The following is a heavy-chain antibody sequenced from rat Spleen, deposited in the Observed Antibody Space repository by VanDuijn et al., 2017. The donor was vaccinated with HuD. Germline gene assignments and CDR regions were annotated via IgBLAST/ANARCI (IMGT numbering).Heavy chain of an antibody. CDR2: IDFSGST. CDR1: GYSITSNY. D-gene: IGHD2-5*01. V-gene: IGHV3-1*01. CDR3: ARYRDTYGHVGIFDY. J-gene: IGHJ2*01. Sequence: EVQLQESGPGLVKPPQSLSLTCSVTGYSITSNYWGWIRKFPGNKMEWMGYIDFSGSTGYNPSLKARISITRDLSKNQFFLQLNSVSTEDTAIYYCARYRDTYGHVGIFDYWGQGVRVTVSP.